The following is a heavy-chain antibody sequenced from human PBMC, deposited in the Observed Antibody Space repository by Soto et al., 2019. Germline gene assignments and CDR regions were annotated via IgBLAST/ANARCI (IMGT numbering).Heavy chain of an antibody. CDR1: GGTFSSYT. CDR3: ASDSTYYDFWSGYSYSWFDT. Sequence: ASVKVSCKASGGTFSSYTISWVRQAPGQGLEWMGIINPRGGSTSYAQKFQGRVTMTRDKPTSTAYMELSSLRSEDTAVYYCASDSTYYDFWSGYSYSWFDTWGQGTLVTGSS. J-gene: IGHJ5*02. V-gene: IGHV1-46*01. CDR2: INPRGGST. D-gene: IGHD3-3*01.